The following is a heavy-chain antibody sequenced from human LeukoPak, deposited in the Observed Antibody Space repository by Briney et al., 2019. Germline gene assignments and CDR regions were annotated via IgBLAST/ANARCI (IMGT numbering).Heavy chain of an antibody. CDR2: ISSSSSYI. Sequence: GGSLRLSCAASGFTFSSYSMNWVRQAPGKGLEWVSSISSSSSYIYYAGSVKGRFTISRDNAKNSLYLQMNSLRAEDTAVYYCARDQSTMIGVAHHDAFDIWGQGTMVTVSS. D-gene: IGHD3-22*01. V-gene: IGHV3-21*01. CDR1: GFTFSSYS. CDR3: ARDQSTMIGVAHHDAFDI. J-gene: IGHJ3*02.